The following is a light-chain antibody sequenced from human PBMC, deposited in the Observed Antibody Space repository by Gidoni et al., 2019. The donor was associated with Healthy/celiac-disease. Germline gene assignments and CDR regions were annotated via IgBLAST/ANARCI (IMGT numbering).Light chain of an antibody. CDR1: QSVSSN. CDR2: GAS. J-gene: IGKJ4*01. Sequence: IVMPQSPATLSVSPGELATLSRRASQSVSSNLAWYQQKPGQDPRLLIYGASTRATGIPARFSGSGSGTEFSLTISSLQSEDFAVYYCQQYNNWRTFGGGTKVEIK. V-gene: IGKV3-15*01. CDR3: QQYNNWRT.